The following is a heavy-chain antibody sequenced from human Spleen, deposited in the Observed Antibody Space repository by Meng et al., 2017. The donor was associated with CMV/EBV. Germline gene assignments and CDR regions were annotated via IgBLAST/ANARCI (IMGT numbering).Heavy chain of an antibody. Sequence: ESLKISCRASGFIFSIYAMSWVRQAPGKGLEWVSVISSSGSTTKYADSVKGRFTISRDNSKNTVYLQMNSLRAEDTAIYYCAKASSSLSPYDYWGQGTLVTVSS. J-gene: IGHJ4*02. CDR2: ISSSGSTT. D-gene: IGHD6-13*01. V-gene: IGHV3-23*01. CDR1: GFIFSIYA. CDR3: AKASSSLSPYDY.